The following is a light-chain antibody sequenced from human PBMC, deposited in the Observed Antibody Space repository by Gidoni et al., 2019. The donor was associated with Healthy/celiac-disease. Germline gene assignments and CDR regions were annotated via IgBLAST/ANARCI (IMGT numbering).Light chain of an antibody. V-gene: IGKV1-8*01. CDR3: QQYYSYPWT. Sequence: AIRMTQSPSSLSASTGDRVTITCRASQGISSYLAWYQQKPGKAPKLLIYAASTLQSGVPSRFSGSGSGTDFTLTISCLQSEDFATYYCQQYYSYPWTFGQXTRWKSN. CDR2: AAS. J-gene: IGKJ1*01. CDR1: QGISSY.